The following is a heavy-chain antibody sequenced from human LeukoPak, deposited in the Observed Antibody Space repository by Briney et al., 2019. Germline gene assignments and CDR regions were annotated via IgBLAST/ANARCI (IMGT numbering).Heavy chain of an antibody. V-gene: IGHV1-3*01. D-gene: IGHD3-16*01. Sequence: ASVKVSCKASGYTFTGYYMHWVRQAPGQGLEWMGWINAGNGNTKYSQKFQGRVTITRDTSASTAYMELSSLRSEDTAVYYCARDREGGDWFDPWGQGTLVTVSS. CDR2: INAGNGNT. J-gene: IGHJ5*02. CDR1: GYTFTGYY. CDR3: ARDREGGDWFDP.